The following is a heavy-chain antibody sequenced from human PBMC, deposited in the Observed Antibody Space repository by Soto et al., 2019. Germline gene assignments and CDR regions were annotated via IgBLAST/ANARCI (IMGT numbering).Heavy chain of an antibody. CDR1: GFTFSSYA. CDR3: AKDVRPGVIVGAVFAY. D-gene: IGHD1-26*01. CDR2: ISGSGGST. J-gene: IGHJ4*02. V-gene: IGHV3-23*01. Sequence: GGSLRLSCAASGFTFSSYAMSWVRQAPGKGLEWVSAISGSGGSTYYADSVKGRFTISRDNSKNTLYLQMNSLRAEDTAVYYCAKDVRPGVIVGAVFAYGGQGTLVTVSS.